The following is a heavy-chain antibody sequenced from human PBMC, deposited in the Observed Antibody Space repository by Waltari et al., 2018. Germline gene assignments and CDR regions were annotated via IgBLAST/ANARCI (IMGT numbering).Heavy chain of an antibody. Sequence: EVQLLESGGGWVQPGGSVRLSCAASGFNCSRYAMSWVRQAPGKGLVWVAVIYSGGSTYYADSVKGRFTISKDNAKNTLYLQMNSLSAEDTALYYCAKEGFRDGGYNPFDYWGQGTLVTVSS. D-gene: IGHD5-12*01. J-gene: IGHJ4*02. CDR1: GFNCSRYA. CDR3: AKEGFRDGGYNPFDY. CDR2: IYSGGST. V-gene: IGHV3-23*03.